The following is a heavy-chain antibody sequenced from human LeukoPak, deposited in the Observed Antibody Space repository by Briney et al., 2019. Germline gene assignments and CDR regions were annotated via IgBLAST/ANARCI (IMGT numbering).Heavy chain of an antibody. D-gene: IGHD6-13*01. V-gene: IGHV3-48*04. Sequence: PGGSLRLSCAASGFTFSSYSMNWVRQAPGKGLEWVSYISSSSSTIYYADSVKGRFTTSRDNAKNSLYLQMNSLRAEDMAVYYCARAVGIAAAAPFDYWGQGTLVTVSS. CDR2: ISSSSSTI. CDR3: ARAVGIAAAAPFDY. CDR1: GFTFSSYS. J-gene: IGHJ4*02.